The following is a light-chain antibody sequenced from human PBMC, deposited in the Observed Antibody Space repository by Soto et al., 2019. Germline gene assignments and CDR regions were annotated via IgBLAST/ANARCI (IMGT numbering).Light chain of an antibody. Sequence: DIQMTQSPSFLSASVGDRVTTPCRASQAISNYLNWYQQKPGKAPNLLIFGAKTLQSGVPSRFSGSGSGTDFTLTISSLQPEDFATYYCQQSYSTPTFGQGTRLEIK. V-gene: IGKV1-39*01. CDR2: GAK. CDR3: QQSYSTPT. CDR1: QAISNY. J-gene: IGKJ5*01.